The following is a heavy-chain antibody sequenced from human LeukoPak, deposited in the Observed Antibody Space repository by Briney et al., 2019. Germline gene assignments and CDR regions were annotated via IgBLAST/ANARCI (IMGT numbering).Heavy chain of an antibody. CDR2: IYYSGST. V-gene: IGHV4-59*01. D-gene: IGHD3-22*01. CDR1: GGSISSYY. J-gene: IGHJ4*02. CDR3: ARAGYYDSSFIGH. Sequence: PSETLSLTCTVSGGSISSYYWSWIRQPPGKGLEWIGYIYYSGSTNYNPSLKSRVTISVDTSKNQFSLKLSSVTAADTAVYYCARAGYYDSSFIGHWGQGTLVTVSS.